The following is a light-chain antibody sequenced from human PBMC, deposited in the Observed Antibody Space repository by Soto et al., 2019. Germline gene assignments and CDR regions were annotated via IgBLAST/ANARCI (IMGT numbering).Light chain of an antibody. CDR2: DAS. J-gene: IGKJ5*01. Sequence: DIVLTQSPATLSLSPGARPTLACTASQSVSSYLAWYQQKPVQAPRLVIYDASNRATGIPARFSGTGYGTDFTLTISSLETEDFAVYYCQQRSNWPTITFGQGTRLEIK. CDR3: QQRSNWPTIT. CDR1: QSVSSY. V-gene: IGKV3-11*01.